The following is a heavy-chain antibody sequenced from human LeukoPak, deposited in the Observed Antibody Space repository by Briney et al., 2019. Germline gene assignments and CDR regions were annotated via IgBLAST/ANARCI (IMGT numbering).Heavy chain of an antibody. CDR1: GFTFSSYW. V-gene: IGHV3-7*01. D-gene: IGHD3-3*01. J-gene: IGHJ4*02. Sequence: PGGSLRLSCAASGFTFSSYWMSWVRQAPGKGLEWVANIKQDGSEKYYVDSVKGRFTISRDNAKNSLYLQMNSLRAEDTAVYYCARSITIFGVAFDYWGQGTLVTVSS. CDR3: ARSITIFGVAFDY. CDR2: IKQDGSEK.